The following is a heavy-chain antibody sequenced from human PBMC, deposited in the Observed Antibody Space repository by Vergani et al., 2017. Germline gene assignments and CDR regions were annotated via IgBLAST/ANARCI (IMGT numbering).Heavy chain of an antibody. D-gene: IGHD6-13*01. CDR1: GFTFSSYS. Sequence: VQLVESGGGLVQPGGSLRLSCAASGFTFSSYSMNWVRQAPGKGLEWVSYISSSSSYIYYADSVKGRFTISRDNAKNSLYLQMNSLRAEDTAVYYCAREPAAGLYYFDYWGQGTLVTVSS. CDR2: ISSSSSYI. CDR3: AREPAAGLYYFDY. V-gene: IGHV3-21*05. J-gene: IGHJ4*02.